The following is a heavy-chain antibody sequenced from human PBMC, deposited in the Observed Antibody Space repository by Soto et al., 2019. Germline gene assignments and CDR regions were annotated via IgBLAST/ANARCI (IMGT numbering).Heavy chain of an antibody. Sequence: LRLSCAASGFIFRDAWISWVRQAPGKGLEWIGRVKSKSEGGTTDYAALVKGRFTVSRDDSINTVSLQMDSLKVEDTAVYFCVAGSPFEYWGQGTLVTVSS. D-gene: IGHD2-21*01. CDR1: GFIFRDAW. CDR2: VKSKSEGGTT. J-gene: IGHJ4*02. CDR3: VAGSPFEY. V-gene: IGHV3-15*05.